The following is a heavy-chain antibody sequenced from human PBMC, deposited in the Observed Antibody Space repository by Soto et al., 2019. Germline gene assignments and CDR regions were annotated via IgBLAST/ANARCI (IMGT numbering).Heavy chain of an antibody. CDR1: RFTFSSYA. CDR2: ISYDGSNK. J-gene: IGHJ6*02. CDR3: ASGPTYCGGDCYPYGMDV. V-gene: IGHV3-30-3*01. Sequence: VQLVESGGGLVQPGGSLRLSCAASRFTFSSYAMHWVRQAPGKGLEWVAVISYDGSNKYYADSVKGRFTISRDNSKNTLYLQMNSLRAEDTAVYYCASGPTYCGGDCYPYGMDVWGQGTTVTVSS. D-gene: IGHD2-21*02.